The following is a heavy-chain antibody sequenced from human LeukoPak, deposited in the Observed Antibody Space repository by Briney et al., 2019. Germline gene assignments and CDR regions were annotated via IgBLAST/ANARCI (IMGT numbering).Heavy chain of an antibody. CDR1: GFTFSDSY. V-gene: IGHV3-11*01. D-gene: IGHD2-2*01. CDR2: ISSSGSII. Sequence: GGSLRLSCAASGFTFSDSYMSWIRQAPGKGLEWVSYISSSGSIIYYTDSVKGRFTISRDNAKNSLYLQMNSLRAEDTAVYYCARTPFNIVVVPAAIEVQSNFYMDVWGKGTTVTISS. J-gene: IGHJ6*03. CDR3: ARTPFNIVVVPAAIEVQSNFYMDV.